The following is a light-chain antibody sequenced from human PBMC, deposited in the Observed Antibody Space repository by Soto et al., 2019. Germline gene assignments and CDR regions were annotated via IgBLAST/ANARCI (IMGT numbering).Light chain of an antibody. J-gene: IGKJ1*01. V-gene: IGKV1-5*01. CDR1: QNVNKW. CDR2: DAS. CDR3: QRYNSNSRT. Sequence: DIQMTQSPSTLSASVGDRVTITCRASQNVNKWVAWYQQKPGKAPKFLIYDASVWESGVPSRFSGSGSGTDFILTISSLQPDDFATYYCQRYNSNSRTFGQGTKVEMK.